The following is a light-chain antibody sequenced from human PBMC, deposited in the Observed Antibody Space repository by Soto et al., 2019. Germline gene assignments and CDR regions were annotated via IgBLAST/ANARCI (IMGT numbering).Light chain of an antibody. V-gene: IGLV2-14*01. CDR3: ISYTGSSPSYV. CDR2: EVT. J-gene: IGLJ1*01. CDR1: SSDVGSYSH. Sequence: ALTQPASLSWSPGQSITISFSGTSSDVGSYSHVAWYQQFPGKTPKLIIYEVTYRPSGVSHRFSASKSGNTASLTISGLPAGDEADYYCISYTGSSPSYVNGTGTKVTVL.